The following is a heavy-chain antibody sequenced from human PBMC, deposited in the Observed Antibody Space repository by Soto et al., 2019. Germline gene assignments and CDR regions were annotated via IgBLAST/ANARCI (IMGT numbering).Heavy chain of an antibody. J-gene: IGHJ3*01. CDR1: GFTFSNAW. Sequence: AASGFTFSNAWMIWVRQTQGKGLEWVGRIKSETDGGTTDYDAPVKGRFTISRHDSKNTLYLQINSLKTEDTAVYYSTTGVGYNWNADDAFDFWGQGTMVTVSS. D-gene: IGHD1-1*01. V-gene: IGHV3-15*01. CDR2: IKSETDGGTT. CDR3: TTGVGYNWNADDAFDF.